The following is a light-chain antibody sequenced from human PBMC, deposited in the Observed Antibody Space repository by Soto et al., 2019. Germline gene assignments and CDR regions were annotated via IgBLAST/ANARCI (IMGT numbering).Light chain of an antibody. V-gene: IGKV3-11*01. J-gene: IGKJ5*01. CDR2: DAS. CDR1: RSVSSY. CDR3: QQRSNWPSIT. Sequence: EIVLTQSPATLSLSPGERATLSCRASRSVSSYLAWYQQKPGQAPRLLIYDASNRATGIPARFSGSGPGTDFTLTINSLEPEDSAVYYCQQRSNWPSITFGQGTRLEIK.